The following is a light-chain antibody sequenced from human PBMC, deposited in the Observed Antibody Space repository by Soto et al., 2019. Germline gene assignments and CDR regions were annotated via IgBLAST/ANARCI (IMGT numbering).Light chain of an antibody. J-gene: IGLJ3*02. CDR1: RSNIGAGYD. CDR2: GNS. CDR3: QSYYSSLSGWV. Sequence: QSVLTQPPSVSGAPGQRVTISCTGSRSNIGAGYDVHWYQQLPGTAPKLLISGNSNRPSGVPDRFSGSKSGTSASLAITGLQAEDEADYYCQSYYSSLSGWVFGGGTKLTVL. V-gene: IGLV1-40*01.